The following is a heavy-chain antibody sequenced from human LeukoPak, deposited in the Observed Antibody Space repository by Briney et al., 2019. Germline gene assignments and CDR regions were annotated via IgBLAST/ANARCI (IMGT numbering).Heavy chain of an antibody. Sequence: MSGESLKISCKGSGYSFTSYWIGWVRQMPGEGLEWMGIIYPGDSDTRYSPSFQGQVTISADKSISTAYLQWSSLKASDTAMYYCARLESEMATIRVYYFDYWGQGTLVTVSS. J-gene: IGHJ4*02. CDR2: IYPGDSDT. V-gene: IGHV5-51*01. CDR3: ARLESEMATIRVYYFDY. CDR1: GYSFTSYW. D-gene: IGHD5-24*01.